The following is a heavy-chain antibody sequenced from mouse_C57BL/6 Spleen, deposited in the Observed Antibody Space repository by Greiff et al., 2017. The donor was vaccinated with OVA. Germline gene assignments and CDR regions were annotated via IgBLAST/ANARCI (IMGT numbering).Heavy chain of an antibody. CDR2: IDPSDSET. CDR1: GYTFTSYW. D-gene: IGHD1-1*01. V-gene: IGHV1-52*01. J-gene: IGHJ2*01. Sequence: QVQLQQPGAELVRPGSSVKLSCKASGYTFTSYWMHWVKQRPIQGLEWIGNIDPSDSETHYNQKFKDKATLTVDKSSSTAYMQLSSLTSEDSAVYYCARENYYGSSYFDYWGQGTTLTVSS. CDR3: ARENYYGSSYFDY.